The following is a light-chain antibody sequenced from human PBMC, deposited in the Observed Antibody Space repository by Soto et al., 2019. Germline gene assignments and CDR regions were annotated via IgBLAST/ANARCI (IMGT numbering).Light chain of an antibody. Sequence: QSVLTQPPSVSGAPGQRVTISCTGSSSNIGAGYDVHWYQQLPGTAPKLLLYGNSNRPSGVPDRFSGSKSGTSASLAITGLQAEDEADYYCQSYDSSLSGSVCGGGTKLTVL. J-gene: IGLJ2*01. CDR3: QSYDSSLSGSV. V-gene: IGLV1-40*01. CDR1: SSNIGAGYD. CDR2: GNS.